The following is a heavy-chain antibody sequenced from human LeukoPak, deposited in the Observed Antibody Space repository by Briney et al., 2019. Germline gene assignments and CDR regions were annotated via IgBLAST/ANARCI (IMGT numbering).Heavy chain of an antibody. Sequence: GSWVTVSCKASGYSFSSYGISWVRQAPGQGLEWMGWISGYNGNTKYAQNLQGRVTMTTDTSTSTAYMELRSLRSDDTAVYYCARPVVSGNFDYWGQGTLVTVPS. J-gene: IGHJ4*02. CDR2: ISGYNGNT. V-gene: IGHV1-18*01. CDR1: GYSFSSYG. CDR3: ARPVVSGNFDY. D-gene: IGHD5/OR15-5a*01.